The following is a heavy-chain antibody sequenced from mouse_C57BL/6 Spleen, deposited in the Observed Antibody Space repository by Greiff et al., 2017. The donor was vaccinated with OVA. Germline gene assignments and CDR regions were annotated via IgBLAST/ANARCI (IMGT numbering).Heavy chain of an antibody. J-gene: IGHJ2*01. Sequence: QVQLQQPGAELVMPGASVKLSCKASGYTFTRYWMHWVKQRPGQGLEWIGEIDPSDSSTNYNQKFKGKSTLTVDKSSSTAYMQLSSLTSEDSAVYYCARGYGNGFDYWGQGTTLTVSS. CDR2: IDPSDSST. CDR1: GYTFTRYW. V-gene: IGHV1-69*01. CDR3: ARGYGNGFDY. D-gene: IGHD2-10*02.